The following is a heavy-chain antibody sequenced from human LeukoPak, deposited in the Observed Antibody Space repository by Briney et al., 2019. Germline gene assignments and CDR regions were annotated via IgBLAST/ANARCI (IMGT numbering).Heavy chain of an antibody. Sequence: PSETLSLTCTVSGGSISSYYWSWIRQPPGKGLEWIGYIYNSGSTNYNPSLKSRVTISVDTSKNQFPLKLSSVTAADTAVYYCARVDVRYYGSGSPEPLFDYWGQGTLVTVSS. D-gene: IGHD3-10*01. CDR2: IYNSGST. CDR3: ARVDVRYYGSGSPEPLFDY. CDR1: GGSISSYY. J-gene: IGHJ4*02. V-gene: IGHV4-59*01.